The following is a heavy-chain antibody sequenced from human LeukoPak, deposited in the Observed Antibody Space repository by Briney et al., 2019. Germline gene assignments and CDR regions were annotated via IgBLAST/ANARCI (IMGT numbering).Heavy chain of an antibody. CDR2: ISWSGGST. CDR1: GFTFSSYA. CDR3: AKDGPIPQRITMIVVVIRRSYYFDY. V-gene: IGHV3-23*01. D-gene: IGHD3-22*01. J-gene: IGHJ4*02. Sequence: GGSLRLSCAASGFTFSSYAMSWVRQAPGKGLEWVSAISWSGGSTFYGDSVKGRFTIPRDNSKNTLYLQMNSLRAEDTAVYYCAKDGPIPQRITMIVVVIRRSYYFDYWGQGTLVTVSS.